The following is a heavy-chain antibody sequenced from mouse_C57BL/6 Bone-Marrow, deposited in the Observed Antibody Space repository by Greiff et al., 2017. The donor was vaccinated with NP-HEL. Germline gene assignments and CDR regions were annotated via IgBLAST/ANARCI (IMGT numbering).Heavy chain of an antibody. V-gene: IGHV1-69*01. CDR2: IDPSDSYT. CDR1: GYTFTSYW. D-gene: IGHD1-1*01. J-gene: IGHJ3*01. Sequence: QVQLQQPGAELVMPGASVKLSCKASGYTFTSYWMHWVKQRPGQGLEWIGEIDPSDSYTNYNQKFQGTSTLTVDKSSSAAYMQLSSLTSEDSAVYYCAREGLRGSSTIAYWGQGTLVTVSA. CDR3: AREGLRGSSTIAY.